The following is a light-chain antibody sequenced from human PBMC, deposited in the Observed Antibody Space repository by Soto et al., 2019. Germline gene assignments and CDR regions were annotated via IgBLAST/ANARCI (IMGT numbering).Light chain of an antibody. CDR1: QSVSSSY. CDR3: QQRSNWAFT. CDR2: GAS. Sequence: EIELTQSPGTLSLSPGERATLSCRASQSVSSSYLAWYQQKPGQAPRLLIYGASSRATGIPDRFSGSGSGTDFTLTISRLEPEDFAVYYCQQRSNWAFTFGPGTKVDNK. J-gene: IGKJ3*01. V-gene: IGKV3D-20*02.